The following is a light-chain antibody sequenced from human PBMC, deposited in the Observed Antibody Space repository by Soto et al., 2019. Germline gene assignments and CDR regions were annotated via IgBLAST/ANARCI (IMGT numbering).Light chain of an antibody. CDR1: SSNIGAGYD. CDR2: GTS. Sequence: QSVLTQPPSVSGAPGQRVTISCTGSSSNIGAGYDVHWYQQLPGTAPKLLIYGTSNRPSGVPDRFSGSKSGTSASLAITGLQAEDEADYYCQSYDSSLSGSRVFRTGTKVTVL. J-gene: IGLJ1*01. CDR3: QSYDSSLSGSRV. V-gene: IGLV1-40*01.